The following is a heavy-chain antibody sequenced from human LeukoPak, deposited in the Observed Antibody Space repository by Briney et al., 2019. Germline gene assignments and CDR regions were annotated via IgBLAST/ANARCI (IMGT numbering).Heavy chain of an antibody. V-gene: IGHV3-7*01. J-gene: IGHJ4*02. Sequence: GGSLRLSCVASGFTFSTSWMDWVRHVPGKVMEWVANIKEDGSETIYVDFAKGRFTISRDNAKKSLYLQMDSLRVEDTAIYYCTKSLDYWGQGTLVTVSS. CDR3: TKSLDY. CDR1: GFTFSTSW. CDR2: IKEDGSET.